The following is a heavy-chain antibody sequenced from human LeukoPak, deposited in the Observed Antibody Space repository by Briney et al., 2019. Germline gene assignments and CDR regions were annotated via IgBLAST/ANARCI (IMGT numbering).Heavy chain of an antibody. Sequence: SETLSLTCAVYGGSFSGYYWSWIRQPPGKGLEWIGEINHSGSTNYNPSLKSRVTISVDRSKNQFSLKLSSVTAADTAVYYCARYSTGMDVWGQGTTVTVSS. J-gene: IGHJ6*02. D-gene: IGHD4-11*01. CDR2: INHSGST. CDR1: GGSFSGYY. CDR3: ARYSTGMDV. V-gene: IGHV4-34*01.